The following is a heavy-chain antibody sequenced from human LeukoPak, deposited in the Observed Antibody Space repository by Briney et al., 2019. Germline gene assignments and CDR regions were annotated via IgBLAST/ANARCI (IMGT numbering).Heavy chain of an antibody. J-gene: IGHJ4*02. Sequence: SVKVSCKASGGTFSSYAISWVRQAPGQGLEWMGRIISILGIANYAQKFQGRVTITADKSTSTAYMELSSLRSEDTAVYYCAREYYYDSSGYYGYWGQGTLVTVSS. CDR2: IISILGIA. D-gene: IGHD3-22*01. CDR1: GGTFSSYA. V-gene: IGHV1-69*04. CDR3: AREYYYDSSGYYGY.